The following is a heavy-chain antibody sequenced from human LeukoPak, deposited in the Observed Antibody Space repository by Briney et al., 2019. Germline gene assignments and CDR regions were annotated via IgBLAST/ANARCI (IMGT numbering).Heavy chain of an antibody. V-gene: IGHV3-23*01. CDR1: GFTFSSYA. CDR3: AKDWYYYESSGYFDY. Sequence: GGSLRLSCAASGFTFSSYAMSWVRQAPGKGLEWVSAISGSGGSTYYADSVKGRFFISRDNSKNTLYLQINSLRDEDTAVYYCAKDWYYYESSGYFDYWGQGTLVTVSS. D-gene: IGHD3-22*01. CDR2: ISGSGGST. J-gene: IGHJ4*02.